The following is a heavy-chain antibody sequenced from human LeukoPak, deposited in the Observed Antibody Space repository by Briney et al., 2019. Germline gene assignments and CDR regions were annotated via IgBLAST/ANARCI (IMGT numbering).Heavy chain of an antibody. V-gene: IGHV4-39*01. CDR3: ARHRYSSSWPLDY. CDR1: GGSISSSSYY. J-gene: IGHJ4*02. CDR2: IYYSGST. Sequence: SETLSLTCTVSGGSISSSSYYWGWIRQPPGKGLEWIGSIYYSGSTYYNPSLKSRVTISVDTSKNLFSLKLSSVTAADTAVYYCARHRYSSSWPLDYWGQGTLVTVSS. D-gene: IGHD6-13*01.